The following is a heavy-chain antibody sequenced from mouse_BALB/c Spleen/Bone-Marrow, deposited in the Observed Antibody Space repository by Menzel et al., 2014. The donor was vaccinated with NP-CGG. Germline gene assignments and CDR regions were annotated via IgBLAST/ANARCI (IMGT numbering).Heavy chain of an antibody. CDR1: GFDFSRYW. CDR2: INPDSSTI. Sequence: EVQLQESGGGLVRPGGSLKLSCAASGFDFSRYWMSWVRQAPGKGLEWIGEINPDSSTINYTPSLKDKFIISRDNAKNTLYLQMSKVRSEDTALYYCAREIPQGAMDYWGQGTSVTVSS. V-gene: IGHV4-1*02. J-gene: IGHJ4*01. CDR3: AREIPQGAMDY.